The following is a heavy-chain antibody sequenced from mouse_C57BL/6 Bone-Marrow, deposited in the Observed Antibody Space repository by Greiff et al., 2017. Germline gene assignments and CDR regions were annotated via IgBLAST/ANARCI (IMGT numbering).Heavy chain of an antibody. CDR1: GYTFTSYW. D-gene: IGHD3-2*02. V-gene: IGHV1-53*01. CDR3: ARKGGQLSSWFAY. J-gene: IGHJ3*01. CDR2: INPSNGGT. Sequence: QVHVKQPGTELVKPGASVKLSCKASGYTFTSYWMHWVKQRPGQGLEWIGNINPSNGGTNYNEKFKSKATLTVDKSSSTAYMQLSSLTSEDSAVYYCARKGGQLSSWFAYWGQGTLVTVSA.